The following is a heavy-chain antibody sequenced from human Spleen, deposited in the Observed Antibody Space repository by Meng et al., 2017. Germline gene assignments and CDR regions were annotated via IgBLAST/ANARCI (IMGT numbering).Heavy chain of an antibody. J-gene: IGHJ4*02. Sequence: SETLSLTCAVSGGSISSPSYYWGWIRQPPGKGLEWIGSTYHSGSTYYNPSLKSRVTISVDTSKNQFSLKLSSVTAADTAVYYCARRIAMGGYFDYWGQGTLVTVSS. CDR1: GGSISSPSYY. V-gene: IGHV4-39*07. CDR3: ARRIAMGGYFDY. CDR2: TYHSGST. D-gene: IGHD6-19*01.